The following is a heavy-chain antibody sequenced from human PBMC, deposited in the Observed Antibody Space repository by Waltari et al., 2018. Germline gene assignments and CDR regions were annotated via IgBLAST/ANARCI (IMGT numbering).Heavy chain of an antibody. J-gene: IGHJ4*02. CDR1: GYTFPGYY. CDR2: INPNSGGT. CDR3: ARTKYYYDSSGYLHY. D-gene: IGHD3-22*01. Sequence: QVQLVQSGAEVKKPGASVKVSCKAPGYTFPGYYMHWVRQAPGQGLEWMGWINPNSGGTNYAQKFQGRVTMTRDTSISTAYMELSRLRSDDTAVYYCARTKYYYDSSGYLHYWGQGTLVTVSS. V-gene: IGHV1-2*02.